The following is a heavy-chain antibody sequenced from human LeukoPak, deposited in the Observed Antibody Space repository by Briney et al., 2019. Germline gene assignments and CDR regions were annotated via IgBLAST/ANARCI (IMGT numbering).Heavy chain of an antibody. D-gene: IGHD3-3*01. V-gene: IGHV4-39*07. J-gene: IGHJ6*03. Sequence: SSETLSLTCTVSGGSISSSSYYWGWIRQPPGKGLEWIGSIYYSGSTYYNPSLKSRVTISVDTSKNQFSLKLSSVTAADTAVYYCARDTPYYDFWSGYVNYYYMDVWGKGTTVTVSS. CDR3: ARDTPYYDFWSGYVNYYYMDV. CDR1: GGSISSSSYY. CDR2: IYYSGST.